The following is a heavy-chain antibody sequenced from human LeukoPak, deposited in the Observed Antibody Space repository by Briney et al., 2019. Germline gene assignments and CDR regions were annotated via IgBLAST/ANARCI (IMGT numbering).Heavy chain of an antibody. CDR2: ISYDGITK. CDR1: GFSFSSNG. CDR3: AKVRGVWSGTPYFFDY. J-gene: IGHJ4*02. V-gene: IGHV3-30*18. Sequence: QTGKSLSLSCAASGFSFSSNGLHWVRQAPGKGLEWVALISYDGITKYYADSVKGRFTISRDNSKSTLYLQMNSLRAEDTAVYYCAKVRGVWSGTPYFFDYWGQGTLVTVSS. D-gene: IGHD3-3*01.